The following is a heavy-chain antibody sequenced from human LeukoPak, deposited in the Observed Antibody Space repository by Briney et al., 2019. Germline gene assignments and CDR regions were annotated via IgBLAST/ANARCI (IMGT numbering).Heavy chain of an antibody. CDR3: ALRWSD. CDR2: IYSGGST. D-gene: IGHD4-23*01. CDR1: GFTVSSNY. Sequence: GGSLRLSCAASGFTVSSNYMSWVRQAPGKGLEWVSVIYSGGSTYYADSVKGRLTISRDNSNNTLYLQMNSLRAEDTSVYYCALRWSDWVQGTLVTVSS. V-gene: IGHV3-53*01. J-gene: IGHJ4*02.